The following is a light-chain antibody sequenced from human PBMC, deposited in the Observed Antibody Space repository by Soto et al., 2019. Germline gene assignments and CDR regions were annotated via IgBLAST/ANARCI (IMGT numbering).Light chain of an antibody. J-gene: IGKJ3*01. Sequence: EIVLTQSPGTLSLSPGGRATLSCRASQSVSSSYLAWYQQKPGQAPRLLIYGASSRATGIPDRFSGSGSGTDFTLTISRLEPEDFAVYYCQQYGSSQGFTFGPGTKVDIK. CDR1: QSVSSSY. V-gene: IGKV3-20*01. CDR3: QQYGSSQGFT. CDR2: GAS.